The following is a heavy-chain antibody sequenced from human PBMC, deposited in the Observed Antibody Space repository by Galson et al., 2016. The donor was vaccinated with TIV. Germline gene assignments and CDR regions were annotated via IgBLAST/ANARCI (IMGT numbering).Heavy chain of an antibody. V-gene: IGHV1-69*06. D-gene: IGHD6-19*01. J-gene: IGHJ2*01. CDR3: AAVGCSHYEATKFYWYFDL. CDR1: GGTFSSHA. CDR2: VIPMFGTS. Sequence: SVKVSCKASGGTFSSHAISWVRQAPGQGLEWVGGVIPMFGTSIYAQEWQGRITIIADKSSGTAYMELRSLRSEDTAVYYCAAVGCSHYEATKFYWYFDLWGRGTLVTVSS.